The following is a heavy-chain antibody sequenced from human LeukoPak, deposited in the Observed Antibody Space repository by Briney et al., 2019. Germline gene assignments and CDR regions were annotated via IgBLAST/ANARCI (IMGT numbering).Heavy chain of an antibody. D-gene: IGHD6-13*01. J-gene: IGHJ6*02. CDR2: ISGSGGST. Sequence: GGSLRLSCAASGFTFSSYAMSWVRQAPGKGLEWVSAISGSGGSTYYADSVKGRFTISRDNSKNTLYLQMNSLRAEDTAVYYCAKESQYSSSWTYRYYYYGMDVWGQGTTVTVSS. CDR1: GFTFSSYA. V-gene: IGHV3-23*01. CDR3: AKESQYSSSWTYRYYYYGMDV.